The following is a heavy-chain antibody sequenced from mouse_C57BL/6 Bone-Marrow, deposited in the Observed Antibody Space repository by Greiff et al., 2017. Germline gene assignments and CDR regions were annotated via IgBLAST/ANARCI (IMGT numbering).Heavy chain of an antibody. Sequence: QVQLQQPGAELVKPGASVKLSCKASGYTFTSYWMHWVKQRPGQGLEWIGMIHPNSGSTKYNEKFKGKATLTVDTSSSTAYMELHSLTSEDSSVCFCARTYYYGSPYYFDYWGQGTTLTVSS. V-gene: IGHV1-64*01. D-gene: IGHD1-1*01. J-gene: IGHJ2*01. CDR3: ARTYYYGSPYYFDY. CDR2: IHPNSGST. CDR1: GYTFTSYW.